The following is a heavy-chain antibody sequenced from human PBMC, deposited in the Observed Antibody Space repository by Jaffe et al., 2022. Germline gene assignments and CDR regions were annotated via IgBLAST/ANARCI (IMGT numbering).Heavy chain of an antibody. V-gene: IGHV4-34*01. CDR3: ARGRIRRPPDY. CDR2: INHSGST. D-gene: IGHD3-10*01. CDR1: GGSFSGYY. J-gene: IGHJ4*02. Sequence: QVQLQQWGAGLLKPSETLSLTCAVYGGSFSGYYWSWIRQPPGKGLEWIGEINHSGSTNYNPSLKSRVTISVDTSKNQFSLKLSSVTAADTAVYYCARGRIRRPPDYWGQGTLVTVSS.